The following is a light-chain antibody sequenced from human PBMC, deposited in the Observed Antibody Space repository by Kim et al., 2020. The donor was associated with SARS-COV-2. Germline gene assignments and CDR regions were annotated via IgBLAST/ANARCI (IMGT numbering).Light chain of an antibody. J-gene: IGLJ3*02. V-gene: IGLV1-44*01. CDR3: AAWDDSLNGPV. CDR1: SSNIGSNT. CDR2: SNN. Sequence: ELTQPPSASGTPGQRVTISCSGSSSNIGSNTVNWYQQLPGTAPKLLIYSNNQRPSGVPDRFSGSKSGTSASLAISGLQSEDEADYYCAAWDDSLNGPVFGGGTKVTV.